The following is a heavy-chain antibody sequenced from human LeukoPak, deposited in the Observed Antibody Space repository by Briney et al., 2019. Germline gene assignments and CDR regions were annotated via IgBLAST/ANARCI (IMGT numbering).Heavy chain of an antibody. CDR2: INSNGDST. CDR3: TRDQGVEWLVLKRVYYFDY. V-gene: IGHV3-64*04. Sequence: GGSLRLSCSASGFTFSSYPMHWVRQAPGKGLEYVSAINSNGDSTYYADSVKGRFTISRDNAKNSLYLQMSSLRAEDTAVYYCTRDQGVEWLVLKRVYYFDYWGQGTLVTVSS. J-gene: IGHJ4*02. CDR1: GFTFSSYP. D-gene: IGHD6-19*01.